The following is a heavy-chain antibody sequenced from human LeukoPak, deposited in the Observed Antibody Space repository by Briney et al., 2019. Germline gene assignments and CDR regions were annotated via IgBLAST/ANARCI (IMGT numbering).Heavy chain of an antibody. CDR3: ARCYASGSYGIDY. D-gene: IGHD3-10*01. Sequence: GGSLRLSCAASGFTFSSYAMHWVRQAPGKGLEWVAVISYDGSNKYYADSVKGRFTISRDNAKNSLSLQMNSLGVEDTAVYSCARCYASGSYGIDYWGQGTLVSVSS. CDR2: ISYDGSNK. CDR1: GFTFSSYA. V-gene: IGHV3-30*14. J-gene: IGHJ4*02.